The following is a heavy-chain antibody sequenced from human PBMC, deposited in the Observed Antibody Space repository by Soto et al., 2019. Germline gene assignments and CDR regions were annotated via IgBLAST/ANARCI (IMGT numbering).Heavy chain of an antibody. V-gene: IGHV1-18*01. D-gene: IGHD2-2*01. J-gene: IGHJ5*02. CDR1: GYTFTSYG. CDR2: ISAYNGNT. CDR3: SRMIVVVPAAMYWFDP. Sequence: ASVKVSCKASGYTFTSYGISWVRQAPGQGLEWKGWISAYNGNTNYAQKLQGRVTMTTDTSTSTAYMELRSLRSDDTAVYYCSRMIVVVPAAMYWFDPWGQGTLVTVSS.